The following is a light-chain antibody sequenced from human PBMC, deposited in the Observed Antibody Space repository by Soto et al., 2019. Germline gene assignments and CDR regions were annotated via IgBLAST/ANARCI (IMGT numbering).Light chain of an antibody. Sequence: QSVLTQPPSASGAPRQRVTISCSGSSSNIGSNTVNWYQQLPGTAPKLLIYSNNQRPSGVPDRFSGSKSGTSASLAISGLQSEGEADYYCAAWDDSLNGYVFGTGTKVTVL. CDR3: AAWDDSLNGYV. J-gene: IGLJ1*01. CDR2: SNN. V-gene: IGLV1-44*01. CDR1: SSNIGSNT.